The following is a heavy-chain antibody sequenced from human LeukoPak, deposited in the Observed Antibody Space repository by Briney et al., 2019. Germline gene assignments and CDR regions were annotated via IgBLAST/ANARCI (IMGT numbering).Heavy chain of an antibody. D-gene: IGHD3-10*01. CDR2: IYYSGST. V-gene: IGHV4-59*08. CDR1: GGSIRTYY. J-gene: IGHJ3*02. CDR3: ARPMVRGVIGALDI. Sequence: SETLSLTCTVSGGSIRTYYWSWIRQPPGKGLEWVGHIYYSGSTNYNPSLKSRVTISLDTSKNQLSLKLSSVTAADTAVYYCARPMVRGVIGALDIWGQGTMVTISS.